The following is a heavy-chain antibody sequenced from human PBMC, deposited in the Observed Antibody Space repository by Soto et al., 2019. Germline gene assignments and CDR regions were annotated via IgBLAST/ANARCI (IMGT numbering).Heavy chain of an antibody. CDR2: IIPIFGTA. Sequence: GASVKVSCEASGGTFSSYAISWVRQAPGQGLEWMGGIIPIFGTANYAQKFQGRVTITADKFTGTAYMELTRLRSDDTAVYYCAGDPDSHYNDSHAYSYPWGQGTLVTVSS. CDR3: AGDPDSHYNDSHAYSYP. D-gene: IGHD3-22*01. CDR1: GGTFSSYA. V-gene: IGHV1-69*06. J-gene: IGHJ5*02.